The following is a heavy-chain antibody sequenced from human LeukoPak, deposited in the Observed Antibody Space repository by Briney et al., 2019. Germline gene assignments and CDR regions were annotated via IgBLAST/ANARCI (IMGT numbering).Heavy chain of an antibody. CDR3: ARINGWLVSSGTVKYFDY. CDR1: GYTFNKYG. V-gene: IGHV1-18*01. Sequence: AASVKVSCKASGYTFNKYGISWVRQAPGQGLEWMGWITTYNGNTNYAQKVQGRVTMTTDTSASTVYMELRSLRPDDTAEYYCARINGWLVSSGTVKYFDYWGQGTLVTVSS. D-gene: IGHD6-19*01. J-gene: IGHJ4*02. CDR2: ITTYNGNT.